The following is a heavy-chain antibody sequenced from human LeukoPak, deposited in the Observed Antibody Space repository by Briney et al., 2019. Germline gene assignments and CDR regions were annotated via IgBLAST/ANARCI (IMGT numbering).Heavy chain of an antibody. V-gene: IGHV3-48*04. Sequence: GGSLRLSCAASGFTFGSHNMNWVRQAPGKGLEWVSYISSSSSTIYYADSVKGRFTISRDNAKNSLYLQMNSLRAEDTAVYYCATGEGYMDVWGKGTTVTVSS. J-gene: IGHJ6*03. CDR3: ATGEGYMDV. CDR1: GFTFGSHN. CDR2: ISSSSSTI. D-gene: IGHD1-26*01.